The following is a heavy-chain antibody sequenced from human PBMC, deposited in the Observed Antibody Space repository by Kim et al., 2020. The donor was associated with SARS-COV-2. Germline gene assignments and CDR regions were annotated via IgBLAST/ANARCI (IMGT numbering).Heavy chain of an antibody. V-gene: IGHV1-69*13. Sequence: SVKVCCKASGGTFSSYAISWVRQAPGQGLEWMGGIIPIFGTANYAQKFQGRVTITADESTSTAYMELSSLRSEDTAVNYCARCDIVVVVAATQGWNAFDIWGQGTMVTVSS. CDR3: ARCDIVVVVAATQGWNAFDI. CDR1: GGTFSSYA. D-gene: IGHD2-15*01. J-gene: IGHJ3*02. CDR2: IIPIFGTA.